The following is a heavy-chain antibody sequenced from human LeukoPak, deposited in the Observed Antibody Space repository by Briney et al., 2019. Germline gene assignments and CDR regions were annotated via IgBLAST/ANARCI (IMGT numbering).Heavy chain of an antibody. J-gene: IGHJ4*02. V-gene: IGHV4-59*08. CDR3: ARHYYDILTGYYSYYFDY. CDR1: GGSISSYY. CDR2: IYYSGST. D-gene: IGHD3-9*01. Sequence: SETLSLTCTVSGGSISSYYWSWIRQPPGKGLEWIGYIYYSGSTNYNPSLKSRVTISVDTSKSQFSLKLSSVTAADTAVYYCARHYYDILTGYYSYYFDYWGQGTLVTVSS.